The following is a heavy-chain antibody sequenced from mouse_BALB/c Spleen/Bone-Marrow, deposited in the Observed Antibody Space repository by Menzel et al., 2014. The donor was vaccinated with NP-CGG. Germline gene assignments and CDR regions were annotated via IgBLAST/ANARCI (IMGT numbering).Heavy chain of an antibody. Sequence: VQLQQSGAELVKPGASVKLSCTASGFNIKDTYIHWVKQRPEQGLEWIGRIDPANADTKYGPKFQGKATITADTSSNTVYLQFISLTSEDTAIYYCVRAARTFDYWGQGTTLTASS. CDR1: GFNIKDTY. CDR3: VRAARTFDY. V-gene: IGHV14-3*02. D-gene: IGHD3-1*01. J-gene: IGHJ2*01. CDR2: IDPANADT.